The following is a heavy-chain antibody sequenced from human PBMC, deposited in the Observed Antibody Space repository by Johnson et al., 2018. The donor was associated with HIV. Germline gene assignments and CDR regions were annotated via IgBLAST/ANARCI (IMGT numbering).Heavy chain of an antibody. CDR3: ARVTSSVTTAKYGAFDI. Sequence: QVQLVESGGGLVQPGRSLRLSCATSGFTFSSYAMHWVRQAPGKGLEWVAVISYDGNNKYYTDSVKGRFTISRDNSKSTLYLQMNSLGPEDTAVFYCARVTSSVTTAKYGAFDIWGQGTMVTVSS. J-gene: IGHJ3*02. D-gene: IGHD4-17*01. CDR1: GFTFSSYA. CDR2: ISYDGNNK. V-gene: IGHV3-30-3*01.